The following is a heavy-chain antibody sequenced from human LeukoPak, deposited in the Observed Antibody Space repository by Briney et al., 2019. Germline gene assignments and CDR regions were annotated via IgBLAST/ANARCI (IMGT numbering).Heavy chain of an antibody. D-gene: IGHD3-10*01. J-gene: IGHJ4*02. CDR1: GFTFSCYG. CDR3: AKDRGFSFTSGSSELDY. Sequence: GRSLRLSCAASGFTFSCYGMHWVRLAPGKGLEWVAVISYDGSHKYYADSVQGRLTISRDNSKNTVYLQMNSLRTVDTAIYYCAKDRGFSFTSGSSELDYWGQGTLVTVSS. V-gene: IGHV3-30*18. CDR2: ISYDGSHK.